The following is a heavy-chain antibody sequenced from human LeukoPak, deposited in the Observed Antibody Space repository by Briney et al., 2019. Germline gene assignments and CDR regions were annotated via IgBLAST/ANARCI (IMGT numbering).Heavy chain of an antibody. CDR3: VRSITMFQH. CDR1: GFTFSSYE. V-gene: IGHV3-20*04. D-gene: IGHD3-10*01. CDR2: ISRNGGSS. J-gene: IGHJ1*01. Sequence: GGSLRLSCAASGFTFSSYEMNWVRQAPGKGLEWVSGISRNGGSSGYADSVKGRFTISRDNVKNYLFLQMNSLRAEDTALYYCVRSITMFQHWGRGTLVTVSS.